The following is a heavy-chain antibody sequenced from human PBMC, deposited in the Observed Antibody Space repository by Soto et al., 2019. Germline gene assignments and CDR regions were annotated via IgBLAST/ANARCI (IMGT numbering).Heavy chain of an antibody. Sequence: ASVKVSCKVSGYTLTELSMHWVRQAPGKGLEWMGGFDPEDGETIYAQKFQGRVTMTEDTSTDTAYMELSSLRSEDTAVYYCATVLIFVVGATPPFFDYWGQGTLVTVSS. V-gene: IGHV1-24*01. CDR1: GYTLTELS. CDR2: FDPEDGET. J-gene: IGHJ4*02. D-gene: IGHD1-26*01. CDR3: ATVLIFVVGATPPFFDY.